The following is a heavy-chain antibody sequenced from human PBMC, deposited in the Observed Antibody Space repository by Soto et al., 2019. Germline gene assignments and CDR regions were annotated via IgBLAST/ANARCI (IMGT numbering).Heavy chain of an antibody. CDR1: GGSVSSGRYY. CDR2: IYHSGST. D-gene: IGHD3-16*02. Sequence: SETLSLTCAVYGGSVSSGRYYWSWIRQPPGKGLEWIGEIYHSGSTKYNPSLRSRVTMSVDKSKNQFSLKLSSVTAADTAVYYCARSDDYVWGSYPGYWGQGTLVTVSS. J-gene: IGHJ4*02. V-gene: IGHV4-61*01. CDR3: ARSDDYVWGSYPGY.